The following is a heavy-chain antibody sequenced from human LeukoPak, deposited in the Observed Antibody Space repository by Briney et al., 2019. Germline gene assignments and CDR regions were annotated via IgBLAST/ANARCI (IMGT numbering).Heavy chain of an antibody. CDR3: TTEYSSGWDRFDY. Sequence: SGGSLRLSCAASGFTFSNAWMSWVRQAPGKGLEWVGRIKSKTDGGTTDYAAPVKGRFTISRDDSKNTLYLQMNSLKTEDTAVYYCTTEYSSGWDRFDYWGQGTLVTVSS. CDR1: GFTFSNAW. V-gene: IGHV3-15*01. D-gene: IGHD6-19*01. CDR2: IKSKTDGGTT. J-gene: IGHJ4*02.